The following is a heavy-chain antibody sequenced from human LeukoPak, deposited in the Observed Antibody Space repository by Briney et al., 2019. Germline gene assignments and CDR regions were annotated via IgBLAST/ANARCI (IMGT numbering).Heavy chain of an antibody. D-gene: IGHD3-22*01. CDR1: GGSISSSSYY. CDR2: IYYSGST. J-gene: IGHJ5*02. CDR3: ARRFSYSYDSSGYLNWVDP. V-gene: IGHV4-39*01. Sequence: SETLSLTCTVSGGSISSSSYYWGWLRQPPGKGLEWIGSIYYSGSTYYNPSLKSRVTISVDTSKNQFSLKLSSVTAADTAVYYCARRFSYSYDSSGYLNWVDPWGQGTLVTVSS.